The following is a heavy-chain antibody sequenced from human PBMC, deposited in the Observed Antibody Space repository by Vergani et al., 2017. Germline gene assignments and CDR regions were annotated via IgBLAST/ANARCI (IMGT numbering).Heavy chain of an antibody. D-gene: IGHD2-21*02. V-gene: IGHV1-8*03. CDR2: MNPISGNT. J-gene: IGHJ6*02. CDR3: ARDPRGYGGDPEDYYYGMDV. CDR1: GYTFTSDD. Sequence: QVQLVQSGAEVKKPGASVKVSCKASGYTFTSDDINWVRQATGQGLEWMGWMNPISGNTGYAQNLQGRLTITRDTSVNTAYMELSSLTSEDMAVYYCARDPRGYGGDPEDYYYGMDVWGQGTTVTVSS.